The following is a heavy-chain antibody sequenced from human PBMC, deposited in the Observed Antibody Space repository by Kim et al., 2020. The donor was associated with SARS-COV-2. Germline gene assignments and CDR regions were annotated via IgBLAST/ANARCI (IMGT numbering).Heavy chain of an antibody. J-gene: IGHJ6*03. CDR2: ISWNSGSI. Sequence: GGSLRLSCAASGFTFDDYAMHWVRQAPGKGLEWVSGISWNSGSIGYADSVKGRFTISRDNAKNSLYLQMNSLRAEDMALYYCAKDGYSNYLYYMDVWGKG. CDR3: AKDGYSNYLYYMDV. CDR1: GFTFDDYA. D-gene: IGHD4-4*01. V-gene: IGHV3-9*03.